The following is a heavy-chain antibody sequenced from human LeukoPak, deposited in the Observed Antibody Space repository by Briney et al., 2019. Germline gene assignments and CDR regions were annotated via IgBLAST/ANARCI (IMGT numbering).Heavy chain of an antibody. CDR3: AELGITMIGGV. V-gene: IGHV3-21*01. D-gene: IGHD3-10*02. CDR1: GFTFINYS. J-gene: IGHJ6*04. Sequence: GGSLRLSCTASGFTFINYSMNWVRQAPGKGLEWVSSISTNSAFIYYAGSVRGRFTISRDNAKNSLYLQMNSLRAEDTAVYYCAELGITMIGGVWGKGTTVTISS. CDR2: ISTNSAFI.